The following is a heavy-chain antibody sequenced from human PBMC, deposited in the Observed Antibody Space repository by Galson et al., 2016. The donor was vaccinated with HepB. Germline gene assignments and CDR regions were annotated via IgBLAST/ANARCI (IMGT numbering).Heavy chain of an antibody. D-gene: IGHD5/OR15-5a*01. CDR1: GYTFTDHF. V-gene: IGHV1-2*04. CDR3: ARDHLVSTTGLVGNAFDF. CDR2: INPHSGGT. Sequence: SVKVSCKASGYTFTDHFLHWVRQAPGQGLEWIGWINPHSGGTNYPRKFQGWVSITADSSTDTAYLELSSLKTDDTAIYYWARDHLVSTTGLVGNAFDFWGQGTMVAVSS. J-gene: IGHJ3*01.